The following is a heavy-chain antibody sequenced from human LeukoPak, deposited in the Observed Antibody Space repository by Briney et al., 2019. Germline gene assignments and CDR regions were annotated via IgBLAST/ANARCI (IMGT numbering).Heavy chain of an antibody. V-gene: IGHV1-18*01. Sequence: ASVKVSCKASGYTFTSYGISWVRQAPGQGLEWMGWISAYNGNTNYAQKLQGRVTMTTDTSTSTAYMELRSLRSDDTAVYYCARDYGSSFLLYYYCYYMDVWGKGTTVTVSS. J-gene: IGHJ6*03. CDR2: ISAYNGNT. CDR3: ARDYGSSFLLYYYCYYMDV. D-gene: IGHD6-6*01. CDR1: GYTFTSYG.